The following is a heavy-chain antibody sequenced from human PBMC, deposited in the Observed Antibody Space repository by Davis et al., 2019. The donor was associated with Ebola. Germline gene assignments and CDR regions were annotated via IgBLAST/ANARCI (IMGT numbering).Heavy chain of an antibody. V-gene: IGHV3-7*03. Sequence: GESLKLSCAASGFSFSSYWLSWVRQAPGKGLEWVTNINQDGSDQQYVGSVKGRFTVSRDNAKNSLYLQLNSLRAEDTAMYYCSRLRRAEAENYWGQGTLVTVSS. J-gene: IGHJ4*02. CDR1: GFSFSSYW. CDR3: SRLRRAEAENY. CDR2: INQDGSDQ. D-gene: IGHD1-14*01.